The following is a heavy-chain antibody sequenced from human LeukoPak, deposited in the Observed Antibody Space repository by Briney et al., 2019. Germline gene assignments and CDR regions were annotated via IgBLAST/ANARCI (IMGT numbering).Heavy chain of an antibody. CDR1: GDSIISSVW. CDR2: ISHSGST. CDR3: ARDFSGYSGYDSYAFDI. J-gene: IGHJ3*02. Sequence: SETLSLTCAVSGDSIISSVWWTWVRQTPGKGLEWIGEISHSGSTNYNPSLKSRVTISVDTSKNQFSLKLSSVTAADTAVYYCARDFSGYSGYDSYAFDIWGQGTMVTVSS. V-gene: IGHV4-4*02. D-gene: IGHD5-12*01.